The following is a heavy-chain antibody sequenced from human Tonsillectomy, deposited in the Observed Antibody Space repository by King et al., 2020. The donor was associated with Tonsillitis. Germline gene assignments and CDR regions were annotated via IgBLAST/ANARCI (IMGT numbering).Heavy chain of an antibody. CDR2: ISGGGGST. J-gene: IGHJ4*02. Sequence: QLVQSGGGLVQPGGSLRLSCAASGFTFSSYAMSWVRQAPGKGLEWVSAISGGGGSTDYADSVKGRFTISRDNSKNTLYLQMNSLRAEDTAVYYCANSPSGYDSIDYWDQGTLVTVSS. CDR1: GFTFSSYA. D-gene: IGHD5-12*01. V-gene: IGHV3-23*04. CDR3: ANSPSGYDSIDY.